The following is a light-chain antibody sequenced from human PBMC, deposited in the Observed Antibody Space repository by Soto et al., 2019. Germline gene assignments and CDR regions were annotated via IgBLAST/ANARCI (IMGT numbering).Light chain of an antibody. Sequence: QSVLTQPPSVSGAPGQRVTISCTGSRSNIGAGYDVHWYQQLPGIAPKLLIYGNSNRPSGVPDRFSGSKFGTSASLAITGLQAEYEADYYCQSYDSSLSEIFGGGTKVTVL. J-gene: IGLJ2*01. CDR3: QSYDSSLSEI. CDR2: GNS. CDR1: RSNIGAGYD. V-gene: IGLV1-40*01.